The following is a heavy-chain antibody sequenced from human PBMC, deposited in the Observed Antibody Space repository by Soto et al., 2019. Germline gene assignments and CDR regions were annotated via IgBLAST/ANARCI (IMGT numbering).Heavy chain of an antibody. Sequence: PGGSLRLSCAASGFTFSSYGMHWVRQAPGKGLEWVAVIWYDGSNKYYADSVKGRFTISRDNSKNTLYLQMNSLRAEDTAVYYCATLDCSGGSCYSPHGAFDIWGQGTMVTVSS. V-gene: IGHV3-33*01. CDR2: IWYDGSNK. D-gene: IGHD2-15*01. J-gene: IGHJ3*02. CDR1: GFTFSSYG. CDR3: ATLDCSGGSCYSPHGAFDI.